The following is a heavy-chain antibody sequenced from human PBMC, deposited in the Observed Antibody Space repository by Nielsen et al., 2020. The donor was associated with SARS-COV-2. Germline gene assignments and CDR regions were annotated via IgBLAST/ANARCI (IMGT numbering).Heavy chain of an antibody. V-gene: IGHV4-59*12. CDR3: ATVGSGWYKFFDY. J-gene: IGHJ4*02. CDR1: GASIRSYY. Sequence: SETLSLTCTVSGASIRSYYWSWLRQPPGKGLEWTGYIHSIGSTNYNPSLKSRVTISADTSKNQFSLRLTSVSAADAAVYYCATVGSGWYKFFDYWGQGALVTVSS. D-gene: IGHD6-19*01. CDR2: IHSIGST.